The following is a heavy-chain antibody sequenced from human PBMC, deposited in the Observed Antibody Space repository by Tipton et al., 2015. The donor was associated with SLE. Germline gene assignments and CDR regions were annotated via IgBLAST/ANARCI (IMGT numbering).Heavy chain of an antibody. J-gene: IGHJ4*02. CDR2: IYTSGST. D-gene: IGHD4-11*01. CDR1: GGSISSGSYY. V-gene: IGHV4-61*02. CDR3: ARGAHSNYPDC. Sequence: LRLSCTVSGGSISSGSYYWSWIRQPAGKGLEWIGRIYTSGSTNYNPSLKSRVTISVDTSKNQFSLKLSSVTAADTAVYYCARGAHSNYPDCWGQGTLVTVSS.